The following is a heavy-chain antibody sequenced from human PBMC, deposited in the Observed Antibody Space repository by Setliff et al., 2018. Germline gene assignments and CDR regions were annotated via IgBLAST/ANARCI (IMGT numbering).Heavy chain of an antibody. J-gene: IGHJ4*02. D-gene: IGHD3-16*01. Sequence: SETLSLTCTVSGGSISDYYWSWIRQAPGKGLEWIGSIYYSGSTNYNPSLKSRVTISVDTSKNQFSLKLSSVTAADTAVYYCAGGREFDYWGQGTLVTVSS. CDR1: GGSISDYY. CDR3: AGGREFDY. CDR2: IYYSGST. V-gene: IGHV4-59*01.